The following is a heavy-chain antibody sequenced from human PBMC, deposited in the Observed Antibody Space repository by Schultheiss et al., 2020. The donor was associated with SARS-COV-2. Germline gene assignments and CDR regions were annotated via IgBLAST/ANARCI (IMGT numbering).Heavy chain of an antibody. CDR2: IYYSGST. J-gene: IGHJ4*02. V-gene: IGHV4-59*08. D-gene: IGHD2-2*01. CDR3: AITGSNSDVDY. CDR1: GGSISSYY. Sequence: SETLSLTCTVSGGSISSYYWSWIRQPPGKGLEWIGYIYYSGSTYYNPSLKSRVTISVDKSKNQFSLKLSSVTAADTAVYYCAITGSNSDVDYWGQGTLVTVSS.